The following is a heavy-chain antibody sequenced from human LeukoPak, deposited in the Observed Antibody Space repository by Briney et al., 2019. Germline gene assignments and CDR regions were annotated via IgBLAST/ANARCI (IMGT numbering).Heavy chain of an antibody. CDR3: ARGGDYDILTGYFWIDYYYGMDV. J-gene: IGHJ6*02. Sequence: ASVKVSCKASGYTFTGYYMHWVRQAPGQGLEWMGWINPNSGGTNYAQKFQGRVTMTRNTSISTAYMELSSLRSEDTAVYYCARGGDYDILTGYFWIDYYYGMDVWGQGTTVTVSS. CDR2: INPNSGGT. CDR1: GYTFTGYY. V-gene: IGHV1-2*02. D-gene: IGHD3-9*01.